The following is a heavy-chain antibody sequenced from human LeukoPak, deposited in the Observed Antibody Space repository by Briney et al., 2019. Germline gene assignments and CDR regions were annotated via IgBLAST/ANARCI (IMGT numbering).Heavy chain of an antibody. CDR3: ARGEGYCSSTSCTEYFQH. CDR1: GFTFTNYA. J-gene: IGHJ1*01. V-gene: IGHV3-74*01. D-gene: IGHD2-2*01. Sequence: GGSLRLSCAASGFTFTNYAMSWVRQAPGKGLEWVSRINTDGSSTSYADSVKGRFTISRDNAKNTLYLQMNSLRAEDTAVYYCARGEGYCSSTSCTEYFQHWGQGTLVTVSS. CDR2: INTDGSST.